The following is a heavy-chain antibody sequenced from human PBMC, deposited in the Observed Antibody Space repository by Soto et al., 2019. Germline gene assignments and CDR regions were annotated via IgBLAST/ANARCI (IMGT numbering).Heavy chain of an antibody. Sequence: ASVKVSCKACGGTFRSCARSWVRQAPGQGLEWMGGIIPIFGTANYAQKFQGRVTITADESTSTAYMELSSLRSEDTAVYYCAFSSSSFEYYYGMDVWGQGTTVTVSS. V-gene: IGHV1-69*13. CDR3: AFSSSSFEYYYGMDV. CDR2: IIPIFGTA. CDR1: GGTFRSCA. J-gene: IGHJ6*02. D-gene: IGHD6-6*01.